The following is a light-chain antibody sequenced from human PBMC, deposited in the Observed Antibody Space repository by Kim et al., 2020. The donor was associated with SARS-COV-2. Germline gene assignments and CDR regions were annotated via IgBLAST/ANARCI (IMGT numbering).Light chain of an antibody. CDR3: QQTYISPFT. J-gene: IGKJ3*01. Sequence: DIQMTQSPSSLSASVGDRVTITCRTSQNINSHLNWYHQKPGRAPKLLIYAASTLQGGVPSRFSGSVSETDFTLTISSLQPEDFATYFCQQTYISPFTFGPGTRWISN. V-gene: IGKV1-39*01. CDR2: AAS. CDR1: QNINSH.